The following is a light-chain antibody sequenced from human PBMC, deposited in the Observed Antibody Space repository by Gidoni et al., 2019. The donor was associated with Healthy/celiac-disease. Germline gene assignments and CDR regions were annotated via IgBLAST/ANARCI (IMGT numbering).Light chain of an antibody. J-gene: IGKJ4*01. CDR2: WAS. V-gene: IGKV4-1*01. CDR1: NKNY. CDR3: QQYSSPPPLT. Sequence: DIVLTQSPDSLAVSLGERATNNKNYLAWYQQKPGQPPTLLIYWASTRESGVPDRFSGSGSGTDFTLTISSLQAEDVAVYYCQQYSSPPPLTFGGGTKVEIK.